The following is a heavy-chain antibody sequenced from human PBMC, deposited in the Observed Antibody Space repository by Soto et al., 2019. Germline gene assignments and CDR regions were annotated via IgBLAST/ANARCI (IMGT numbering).Heavy chain of an antibody. CDR1: GFTFISYW. Sequence: PGGSLRLSCAASGFTFISYWMHWVRQAPGKGLVWVSRINSDGSTINYADSVKGRFTISRDNAKNTLYLQMNSLRAEDTALYYCARGGEYLDTNNYPNLLPDSWGQGTRVTVAS. V-gene: IGHV3-74*01. CDR3: ARGGEYLDTNNYPNLLPDS. D-gene: IGHD2-8*01. CDR2: INSDGSTI. J-gene: IGHJ4*02.